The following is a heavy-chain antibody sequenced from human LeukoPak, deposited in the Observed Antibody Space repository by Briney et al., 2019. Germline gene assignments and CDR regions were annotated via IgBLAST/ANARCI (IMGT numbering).Heavy chain of an antibody. V-gene: IGHV3-23*01. Sequence: PGGSLRLSCAASGFVFSICGMSWVRQAPGKGLEWVSTINENGANTHYADSVKGRFTIPRDNSKNTLFLQMNSLRAEDTAVYYCVGGTQVHFDLWGQGTLVSVSS. D-gene: IGHD3-16*01. CDR1: GFVFSICG. CDR3: VGGTQVHFDL. J-gene: IGHJ4*02. CDR2: INENGANT.